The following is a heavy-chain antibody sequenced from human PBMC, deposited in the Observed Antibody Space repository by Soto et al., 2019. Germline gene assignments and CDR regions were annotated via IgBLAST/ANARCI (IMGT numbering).Heavy chain of an antibody. CDR2: IRSKANSYAT. J-gene: IGHJ4*02. Sequence: GGSLRLSCAASGFTFSGSAMHWVRQASGKGLEWVGRIRSKANSYATAYAASVKGRFTISRDDSKNTAYLQMNSLKTEDTAVYYCTRQRGYSYPTDYWGQRTLVTVS. CDR3: TRQRGYSYPTDY. D-gene: IGHD5-18*01. V-gene: IGHV3-73*01. CDR1: GFTFSGSA.